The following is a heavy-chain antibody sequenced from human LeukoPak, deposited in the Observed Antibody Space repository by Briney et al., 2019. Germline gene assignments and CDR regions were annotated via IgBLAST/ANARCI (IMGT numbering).Heavy chain of an antibody. D-gene: IGHD3-22*01. V-gene: IGHV3-30*03. Sequence: GGSLRLSCAASGFTFGSYGMHWVRQAPGKGLEWVAVISYEGSKKYYADSVKGRFTISRDNSKNTLYLEMNSQRIEDTAVYYCARDWVYGSGGYFDYWGQGTLVTVSS. J-gene: IGHJ4*02. CDR1: GFTFGSYG. CDR3: ARDWVYGSGGYFDY. CDR2: ISYEGSKK.